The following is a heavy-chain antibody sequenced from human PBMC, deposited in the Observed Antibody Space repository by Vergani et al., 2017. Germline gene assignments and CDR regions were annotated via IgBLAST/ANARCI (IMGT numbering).Heavy chain of an antibody. J-gene: IGHJ4*02. D-gene: IGHD5-12*01. V-gene: IGHV3-23*01. CDR2: ISGSGGST. Sequence: EVQLLESGGGLVQPGGSLRLSCVASGFTFSTYAMSWVRQAPGKGLEWVSGISGSGGSTVYTDSVKGRFTISRDISKNRLYLQMNSLRAEDTAVYYCAKDHSGYDYWYFDYWGQGTLVTVSS. CDR1: GFTFSTYA. CDR3: AKDHSGYDYWYFDY.